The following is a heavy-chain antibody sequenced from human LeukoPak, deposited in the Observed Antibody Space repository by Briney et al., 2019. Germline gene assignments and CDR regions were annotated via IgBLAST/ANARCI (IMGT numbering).Heavy chain of an antibody. Sequence: SVKVSCKASGGTFSSYAISWVRQAPGQGLEWMGGIIPIFGTANYAQKFQGRVTITADESTSTAYMELSSLRSEDTAVYYCARGLVGATDAFDIWGQGTMVTVSP. D-gene: IGHD1-26*01. CDR3: ARGLVGATDAFDI. CDR2: IIPIFGTA. J-gene: IGHJ3*02. CDR1: GGTFSSYA. V-gene: IGHV1-69*13.